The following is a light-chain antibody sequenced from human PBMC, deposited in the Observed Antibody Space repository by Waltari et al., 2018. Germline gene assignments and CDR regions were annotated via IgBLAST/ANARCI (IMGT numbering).Light chain of an antibody. Sequence: HSALTQPRTVSGSPGQSVTIPCTGSRSDVGRYNYVSWYQQHPGKAPKVMIHDVNHRPSGVPDRFSGSKSGNTASLTISGLQAEDEADYYCFAYAGSPWVFGGGTKLTVL. CDR3: FAYAGSPWV. CDR1: RSDVGRYNY. V-gene: IGLV2-11*01. CDR2: DVN. J-gene: IGLJ3*02.